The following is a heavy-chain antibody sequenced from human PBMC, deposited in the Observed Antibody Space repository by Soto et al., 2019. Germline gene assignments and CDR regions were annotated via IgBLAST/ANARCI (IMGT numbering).Heavy chain of an antibody. CDR2: MNPNSGNT. CDR3: ARGDALHSGYYNYFYYYMVG. J-gene: IGHJ6*03. Sequence: QVQLVQSGAEVKKPGASVKVSCKASGYTFTSYDINWVRQATGQGLEWMGWMNPNSGNTGYAQKFQGRVTMTRNTYMSTAYMELSSLRAEDTSVYYCARGDALHSGYYNYFYYYMVGWGKETTLTVSS. D-gene: IGHD5-12*01. CDR1: GYTFTSYD. V-gene: IGHV1-8*01.